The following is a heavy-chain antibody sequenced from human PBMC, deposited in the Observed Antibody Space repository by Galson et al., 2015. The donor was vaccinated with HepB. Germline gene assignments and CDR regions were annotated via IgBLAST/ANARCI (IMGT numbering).Heavy chain of an antibody. V-gene: IGHV4-31*03. CDR2: IYYSGST. J-gene: IGHJ2*01. CDR3: ARSRYDFWSGYPYYWYFDL. D-gene: IGHD3-3*01. CDR1: GGSISSGGYY. Sequence: TLSLTCTVSGGSISSGGYYWSWIRQHPGKGLEWIGYIYYSGSTYYNPSLKSRVTISVDTSKNQFSLKLSSVTAADTAVYYCARSRYDFWSGYPYYWYFDLWGRGTLVTVSS.